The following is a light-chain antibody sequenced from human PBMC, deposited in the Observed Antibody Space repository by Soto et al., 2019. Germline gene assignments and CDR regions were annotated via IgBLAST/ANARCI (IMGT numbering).Light chain of an antibody. V-gene: IGKV3-20*01. Sequence: EFVLTQSPGTLSLSPGERATLSWRARPTVRNNYLAWSQQKPGQAPRLLIYDASSRATGIPDRFSGGGSGTDFTLTISRLEPEDFAVYYCQQFSSYPLTFGGGTKVDI. CDR1: PTVRNNY. CDR2: DAS. J-gene: IGKJ4*01. CDR3: QQFSSYPLT.